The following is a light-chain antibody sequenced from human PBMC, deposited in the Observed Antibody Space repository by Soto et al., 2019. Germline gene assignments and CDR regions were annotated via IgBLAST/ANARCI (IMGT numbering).Light chain of an antibody. CDR3: QLYKCYSEP. CDR1: QTISSW. Sequence: DIQMTQSTYTLSASVGDRVTITCRASQTISSWLAWYQQKPGKAPKLLIYKASTLKSGVPSRFSGSGSGTEFTLTISSLQPDDFATYYCQLYKCYSEPFGQGAKV. J-gene: IGKJ1*01. CDR2: KAS. V-gene: IGKV1-5*03.